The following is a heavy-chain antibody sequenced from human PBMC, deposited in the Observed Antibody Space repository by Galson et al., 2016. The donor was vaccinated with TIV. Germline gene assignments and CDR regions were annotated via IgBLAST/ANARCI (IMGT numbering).Heavy chain of an antibody. CDR1: GFTFKYHG. Sequence: SLRLSCAASGFTFKYHGIHWVRQAPGKGLELLADAWYDERSAYYADSVKGRFTISRDDSKNTLHLQMNSLTVEDTAVYYCARKDSSVHGDLRGAFDVWGQGTMVIVSS. D-gene: IGHD4-17*01. J-gene: IGHJ3*01. CDR2: AWYDERSA. V-gene: IGHV3-33*01. CDR3: ARKDSSVHGDLRGAFDV.